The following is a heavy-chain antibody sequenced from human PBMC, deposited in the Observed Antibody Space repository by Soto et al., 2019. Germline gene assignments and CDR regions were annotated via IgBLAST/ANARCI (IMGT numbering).Heavy chain of an antibody. CDR3: ARGLYYYDSSGYYPFEY. V-gene: IGHV1-69*13. D-gene: IGHD3-22*01. Sequence: SVKVSCKASGGTFSSYAISWVRQAPGQGLEWMGGIIPIFGTANYAQKFQGRVTITADESTSTAYMELSSLRSEDTAVYYCARGLYYYDSSGYYPFEYWGEGTLVTVSS. CDR2: IIPIFGTA. CDR1: GGTFSSYA. J-gene: IGHJ4*02.